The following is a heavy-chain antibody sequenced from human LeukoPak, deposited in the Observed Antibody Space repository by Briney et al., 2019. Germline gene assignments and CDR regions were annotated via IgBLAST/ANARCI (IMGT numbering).Heavy chain of an antibody. CDR3: ARDYCSGGRCYSVDY. D-gene: IGHD2-15*01. CDR1: GFTFSSYS. V-gene: IGHV3-48*04. Sequence: GGSLRLSCAASGFTFSSYSLHWVRQAPGKGLEWVSYITSSSSSIYYADSVKGRFTISRDNAKNSLYLQMNSLGAEDTAMYYCARDYCSGGRCYSVDYWGQGTLVTVSS. J-gene: IGHJ4*02. CDR2: ITSSSSSI.